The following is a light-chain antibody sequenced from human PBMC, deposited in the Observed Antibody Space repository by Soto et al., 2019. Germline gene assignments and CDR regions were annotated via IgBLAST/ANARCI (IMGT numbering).Light chain of an antibody. CDR3: SSYTTSSTRV. J-gene: IGLJ2*01. CDR1: SSDVGGYNY. V-gene: IGLV2-14*01. Sequence: QSVLTQPASVSGSPGQSITMSCTGTSSDVGGYNYVSWYQQHPGKAPKLMIYDVSNRPSGVSNRFSGSKSGNTASLTISGLQAEDEADYYCSSYTTSSTRVFGGGTKLNVL. CDR2: DVS.